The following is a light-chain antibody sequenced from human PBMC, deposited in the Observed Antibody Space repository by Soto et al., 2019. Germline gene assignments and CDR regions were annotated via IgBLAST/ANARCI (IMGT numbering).Light chain of an antibody. CDR1: QSVSRSN. Sequence: EIVLTQSPDTLSLSPGERATVSCRASQSVSRSNLAWYQHKPGQAPRLLIYGTSNRATGIPDRFTGSGSGTDLPLTISSLEPEDFAVYYCEQYGSSPPSITFGQGTRLE. V-gene: IGKV3-20*01. J-gene: IGKJ5*01. CDR3: EQYGSSPPSIT. CDR2: GTS.